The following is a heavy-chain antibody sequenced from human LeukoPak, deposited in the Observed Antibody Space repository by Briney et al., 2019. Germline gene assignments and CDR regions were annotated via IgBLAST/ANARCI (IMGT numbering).Heavy chain of an antibody. D-gene: IGHD3-9*01. Sequence: SVKVSCKASGGTFSSYAISWVRQAPGQGLEWMGGIIPIFGTANYAQKFQGRVTITADESTGTAYMELSSLRSEDTAVYYCARAVSVYDILTTTRGWFDPWGQGTLVTVSS. CDR2: IIPIFGTA. J-gene: IGHJ5*02. V-gene: IGHV1-69*13. CDR3: ARAVSVYDILTTTRGWFDP. CDR1: GGTFSSYA.